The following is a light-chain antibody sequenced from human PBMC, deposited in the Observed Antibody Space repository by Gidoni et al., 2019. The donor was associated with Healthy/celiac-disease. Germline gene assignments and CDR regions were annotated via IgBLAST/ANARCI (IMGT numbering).Light chain of an antibody. Sequence: DIQLTQSPSFLSASVGDRVTITCRASQGIGSYLAWYQQKPGKAPKLLIYAASTVQSGVPSRFSGSGSGTEFTLTISSLQPEDFATYYCQQLNSYPRITFGQGTRLEIK. J-gene: IGKJ5*01. V-gene: IGKV1-9*01. CDR1: QGIGSY. CDR3: QQLNSYPRIT. CDR2: AAS.